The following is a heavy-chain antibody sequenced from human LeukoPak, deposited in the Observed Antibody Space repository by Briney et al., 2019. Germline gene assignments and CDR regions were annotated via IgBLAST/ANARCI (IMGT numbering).Heavy chain of an antibody. D-gene: IGHD3-3*01. CDR3: ARDPGMPDEDDYDFWSGSYFDY. CDR2: ISYDGSNK. J-gene: IGHJ4*02. V-gene: IGHV3-30-3*01. CDR1: GFTFSSYA. Sequence: PGGSLRLSCAASGFTFSSYAMHWVRQAPGKGLEWVAVISYDGSNKYYADSVKGRFTISRDNSKNTLYLQMNSLRAEDTAVYYCARDPGMPDEDDYDFWSGSYFDYWGQGTLVTVSS.